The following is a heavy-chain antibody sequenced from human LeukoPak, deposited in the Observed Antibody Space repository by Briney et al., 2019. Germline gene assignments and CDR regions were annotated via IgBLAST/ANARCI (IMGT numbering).Heavy chain of an antibody. V-gene: IGHV3-30-3*01. Sequence: GGSLRLSCAASGFTFTSFAMHWVRQALGKGLEWMAVISYDGNNKYYADSVKGRFTISRDNSKNTLYPQMNSLRAEDTAVYYCAKVRVAAAGRDAFDIWGQGTMVTVSS. J-gene: IGHJ3*02. D-gene: IGHD6-13*01. CDR1: GFTFTSFA. CDR2: ISYDGNNK. CDR3: AKVRVAAAGRDAFDI.